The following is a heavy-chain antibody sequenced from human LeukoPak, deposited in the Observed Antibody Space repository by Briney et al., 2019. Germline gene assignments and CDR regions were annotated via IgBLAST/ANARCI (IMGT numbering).Heavy chain of an antibody. CDR2: IRPNKSNT. J-gene: IGHJ4*02. Sequence: GASLKVSCKASGYTFRSYDITWVRQAPGQGLEWMGWIRPNKSNTNYAQKFQGSVTMTTETPTNTAYMEMRSLRSDDTAVYYCARDRDSSGWHVADYWGQGTLVTVSS. D-gene: IGHD6-19*01. V-gene: IGHV1-18*01. CDR1: GYTFRSYD. CDR3: ARDRDSSGWHVADY.